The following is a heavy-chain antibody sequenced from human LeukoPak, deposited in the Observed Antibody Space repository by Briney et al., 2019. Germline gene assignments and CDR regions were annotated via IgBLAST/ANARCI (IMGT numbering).Heavy chain of an antibody. D-gene: IGHD6-19*01. CDR3: AKEVKSSGWFNGMDV. J-gene: IGHJ6*02. CDR2: LYSGGST. Sequence: GGSLRLSCAASGFIVSSNHMSWVRQAPGKGLEWVSILYSGGSTNYADSVKGRFTISRVNAKNTLYLQMNTLRAEDTAVYYCAKEVKSSGWFNGMDVWGQGTTVTVSS. V-gene: IGHV3-53*05. CDR1: GFIVSSNH.